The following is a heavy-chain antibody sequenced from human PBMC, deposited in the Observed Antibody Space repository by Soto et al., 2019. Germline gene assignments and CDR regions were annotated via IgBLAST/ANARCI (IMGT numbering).Heavy chain of an antibody. V-gene: IGHV1-8*01. J-gene: IGHJ6*02. CDR2: MNPNSGNT. CDR3: ARPYYDFWSGYYSDYYGMDF. CDR1: GYTFTSYD. Sequence: GDSVKVSCKASGYTFTSYDINWVRQATGQGLEWMGWMNPNSGNTGYAQKFQGRVTMTRNTSISTAYMELSSLRSEDTAVYYCARPYYDFWSGYYSDYYGMDFWGQAITVTGS. D-gene: IGHD3-3*01.